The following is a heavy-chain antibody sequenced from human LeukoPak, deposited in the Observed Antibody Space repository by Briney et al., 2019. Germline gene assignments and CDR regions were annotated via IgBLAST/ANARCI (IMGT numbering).Heavy chain of an antibody. CDR3: ARDTYEPGLIDF. Sequence: TGGSLRLSCAASGFTFSLYAMNWVRQAPGKGLEWVSYINSGSSDKHYTESVRGRFTISRDNAKKTLYLQMNSLRAEDTAVYLCARDTYEPGLIDFWGQGILVSVSS. D-gene: IGHD3-3*01. J-gene: IGHJ4*02. CDR2: INSGSSDK. V-gene: IGHV3-21*05. CDR1: GFTFSLYA.